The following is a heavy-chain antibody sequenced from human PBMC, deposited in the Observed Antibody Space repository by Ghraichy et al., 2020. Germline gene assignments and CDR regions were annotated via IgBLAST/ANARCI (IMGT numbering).Heavy chain of an antibody. CDR2: IYYSGST. CDR1: GGSISSYY. Sequence: SETLSLTCTVSGGSISSYYWSWIRQPPGKGLEWIGYIYYSGSTNYNPSLKSRVTISVDTSKNQFSLKLSSVTAADTAVYYCARERHLSGEWLPTARKKERGFDYWGQGTLVTVSS. CDR3: ARERHLSGEWLPTARKKERGFDY. D-gene: IGHD3-3*01. J-gene: IGHJ4*02. V-gene: IGHV4-59*01.